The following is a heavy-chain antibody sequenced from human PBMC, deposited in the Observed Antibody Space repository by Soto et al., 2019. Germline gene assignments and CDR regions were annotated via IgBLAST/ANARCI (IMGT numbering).Heavy chain of an antibody. V-gene: IGHV1-2*02. D-gene: IGHD2-2*01. CDR2: INPNSGGT. CDR1: GYTFTVYY. CDR3: ASPPAALNYYYYGMDV. Sequence: ASVKVSCKASGYTFTVYYIHWVRQAPGQGLEWMGWINPNSGGTNYTQKFQGRVTITADESTSTAYMELSSLRSEDTAVYYCASPPAALNYYYYGMDVWGQGTTVTVPS. J-gene: IGHJ6*02.